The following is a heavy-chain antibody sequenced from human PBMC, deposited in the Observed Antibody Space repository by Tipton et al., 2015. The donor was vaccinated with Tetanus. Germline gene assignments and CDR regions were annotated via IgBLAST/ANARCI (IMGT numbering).Heavy chain of an antibody. CDR1: GDSITSSKYS. Sequence: TLSLTCTVSGDSITSSKYSWNWIRQPPGKGLEWIGYVYHTGRTNYNPSLKSRVTILVDTSKSQFSLQLTSVTAADTAVYYCARTTRRWLHPDNWGQGTLVTVSS. CDR3: ARTTRRWLHPDN. CDR2: VYHTGRT. J-gene: IGHJ4*02. V-gene: IGHV4-30-2*02. D-gene: IGHD5-24*01.